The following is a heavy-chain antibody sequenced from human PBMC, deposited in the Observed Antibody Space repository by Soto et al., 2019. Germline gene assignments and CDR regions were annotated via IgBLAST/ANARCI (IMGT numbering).Heavy chain of an antibody. J-gene: IGHJ4*02. D-gene: IGHD3-22*01. CDR1: GFSFSSSW. V-gene: IGHV3-74*01. CDR3: AKKSSGNSYFYFDY. Sequence: GGSLRLSCAGSGFSFSSSWMHWVRQAPGKGLVWVSAINGSGSSTSYADSVKGRFTISRDNSRNTLFLQMNSLRAEDTAVYYCAKKSSGNSYFYFDYWGQGALVTVSS. CDR2: INGSGSST.